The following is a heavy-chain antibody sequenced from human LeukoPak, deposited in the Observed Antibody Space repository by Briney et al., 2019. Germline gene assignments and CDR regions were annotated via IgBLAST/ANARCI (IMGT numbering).Heavy chain of an antibody. CDR2: IWYDGSNK. J-gene: IGHJ6*03. D-gene: IGHD3-3*01. V-gene: IGHV3-33*01. CDR1: GFTFSSYG. Sequence: GGSLRLSCAASGFTFSSYGMHWVRQAPGKGLERVAVIWYDGSNKYYADSVKGRFTISRDNSKNTLYLQMNSLRAEDTAVYYCARTATIFEDYMDVWGKGTTVTVSS. CDR3: ARTATIFEDYMDV.